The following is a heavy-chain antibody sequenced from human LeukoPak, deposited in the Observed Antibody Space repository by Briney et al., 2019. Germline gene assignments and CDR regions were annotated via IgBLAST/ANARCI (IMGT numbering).Heavy chain of an antibody. V-gene: IGHV1-2*02. CDR1: GYTFTGYY. CDR2: INPNSGGT. Sequence: GASVKVSCKASGYTFTGYYMHWVRQAPGQGLEWMGWINPNSGGTNYAQKFQGRVTMTRDTSISTAYMELSSLRSEDTAVYYCARGPYSSSWYSLRYYYYYMDVWGKGTTVTVSS. D-gene: IGHD6-13*01. J-gene: IGHJ6*03. CDR3: ARGPYSSSWYSLRYYYYYMDV.